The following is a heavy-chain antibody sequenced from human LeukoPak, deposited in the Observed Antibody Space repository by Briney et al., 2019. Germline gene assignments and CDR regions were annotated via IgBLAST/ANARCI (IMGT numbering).Heavy chain of an antibody. Sequence: PGGSLRLSCAASGFTFSNVWMTWVRQAPGQGLEWVGRIKSKTDGGTTDYSAPVKGRFTISRDDSKDTVYLQMNSLKTEDTAVYYCACFHALDYWGQGTLVTVSS. V-gene: IGHV3-15*01. J-gene: IGHJ4*02. CDR2: IKSKTDGGTT. CDR3: ACFHALDY. CDR1: GFTFSNVW.